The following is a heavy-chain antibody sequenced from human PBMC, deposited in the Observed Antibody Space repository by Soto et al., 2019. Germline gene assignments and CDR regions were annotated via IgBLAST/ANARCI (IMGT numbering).Heavy chain of an antibody. CDR3: AKGTAPLVYFYDFWSGYYGSYYFDY. J-gene: IGHJ4*02. V-gene: IGHV3-23*01. CDR1: GFTFSSYA. CDR2: ISGSGGST. Sequence: GGSLRLSCAASGFTFSSYAMSWVRQAPGKGLEWVSAISGSGGSTYYADSVKGRFTISRDNSKNTLYLQMNSLRAEDTAVYYCAKGTAPLVYFYDFWSGYYGSYYFDYWGQGTLVTVSS. D-gene: IGHD3-3*01.